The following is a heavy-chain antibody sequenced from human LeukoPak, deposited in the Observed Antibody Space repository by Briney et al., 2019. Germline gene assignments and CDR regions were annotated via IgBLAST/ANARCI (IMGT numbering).Heavy chain of an antibody. V-gene: IGHV1-69*05. CDR1: GGTFSSYA. D-gene: IGHD2-2*01. Sequence: SVKVSCKASGGTFSSYAISWVRQAPGQGLEWMGGIISIFGTANYAQKFQGRVTITTDESTSTAYMELSSLRSEDTAVYYCARTIVVVPARENYYMDVWGKGTTVTVSS. CDR2: IISIFGTA. CDR3: ARTIVVVPARENYYMDV. J-gene: IGHJ6*03.